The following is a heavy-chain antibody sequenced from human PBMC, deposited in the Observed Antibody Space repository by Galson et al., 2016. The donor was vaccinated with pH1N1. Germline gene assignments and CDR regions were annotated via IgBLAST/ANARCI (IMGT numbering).Heavy chain of an antibody. J-gene: IGHJ4*02. CDR3: AGLRGSDFDS. D-gene: IGHD3-16*01. CDR1: GYSFTDYW. CDR2: IFPGDSDT. Sequence: QSGAEVKKPGESLKISCKASGYSFTDYWIGWVRQMTGKGLGWMGIIFPGDSDTRYSPSFQGQVTISADKSINTAYLQWSSLKASDTAIYYCAGLRGSDFDSWGQGTLVTVST. V-gene: IGHV5-51*03.